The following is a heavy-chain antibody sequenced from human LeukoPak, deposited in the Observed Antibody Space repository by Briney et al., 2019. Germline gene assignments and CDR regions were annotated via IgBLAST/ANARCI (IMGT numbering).Heavy chain of an antibody. CDR2: IKRKPDGGPT. CDR1: GFTFSNAW. V-gene: IGHV3-15*01. J-gene: IGHJ3*02. Sequence: GGCVRLSCAASGFTFSNAWMNWGRQAPGKGLEWVGRIKRKPDGGPTDYSAPVKGRFTISRDDSKNTLYLQMNSLKTEDTAVYYCTTNDAFDIWGQVPLGIDSS. CDR3: TTNDAFDI.